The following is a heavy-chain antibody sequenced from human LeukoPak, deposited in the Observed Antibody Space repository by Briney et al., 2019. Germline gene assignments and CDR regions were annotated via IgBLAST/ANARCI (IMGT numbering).Heavy chain of an antibody. CDR3: ARLHPGDY. CDR2: IYYSGTT. CDR1: GASISTYY. D-gene: IGHD3-10*01. Sequence: SETLSLTCTVSGASISTYYWSWIRQPPGKGLEWIGYIYYSGTTNYNPSLKSRVTISVDTSKNEFSLKLSSVTAADTAVYYCARLHPGDYWGQGTLVTVSS. V-gene: IGHV4-59*08. J-gene: IGHJ4*02.